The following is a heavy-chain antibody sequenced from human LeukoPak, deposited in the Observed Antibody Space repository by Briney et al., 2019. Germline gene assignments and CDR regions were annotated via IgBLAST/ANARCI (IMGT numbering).Heavy chain of an antibody. CDR3: ARRAYSSSWYESYFGY. D-gene: IGHD6-13*01. CDR1: GGSISSYY. CDR2: IYYSGST. V-gene: IGHV4-59*08. J-gene: IGHJ4*02. Sequence: PSETLSLTCTVSGGSISSYYWSWIRQPPGKGLEWIGYIYYSGSTNYNPSLKSRVTISVDTSKNQFSLKLSSVTAADTAVYYCARRAYSSSWYESYFGYWGQGTLVTVSS.